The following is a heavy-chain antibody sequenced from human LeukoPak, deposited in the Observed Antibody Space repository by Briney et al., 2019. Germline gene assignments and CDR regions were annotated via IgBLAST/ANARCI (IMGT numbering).Heavy chain of an antibody. CDR1: GFTFCSYA. CDR2: ISYDGSNK. J-gene: IGHJ4*02. V-gene: IGHV3-30*04. D-gene: IGHD3-10*01. Sequence: PGRSLRLSCAASGFTFCSYAMHWVRQAPGKGLEWVAVISYDGSNKYYADSVKGRFTISRDNSKNTLYLQMSSLRAEDTAVYYCARNGLWFGESYYFDYWGQGTLVTVSS. CDR3: ARNGLWFGESYYFDY.